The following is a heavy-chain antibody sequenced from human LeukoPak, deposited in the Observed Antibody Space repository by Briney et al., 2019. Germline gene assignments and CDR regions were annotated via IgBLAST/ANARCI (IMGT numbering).Heavy chain of an antibody. V-gene: IGHV3-9*01. D-gene: IGHD6-19*01. Sequence: GGSLRLSCAGSGFIFNNYAMHWVRQPPGKGLEWVSGISWNSGSIDYADSVKGRFTISRDNAKNSLYLQMNSLRVEDTAFYYCAKDNRRHYTSGPNPNSLHWGQGALVTVSS. CDR3: AKDNRRHYTSGPNPNSLH. CDR1: GFIFNNYA. J-gene: IGHJ4*02. CDR2: ISWNSGSI.